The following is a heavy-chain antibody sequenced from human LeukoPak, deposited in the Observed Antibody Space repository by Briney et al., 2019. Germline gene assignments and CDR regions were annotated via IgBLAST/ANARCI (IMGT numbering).Heavy chain of an antibody. J-gene: IGHJ4*02. V-gene: IGHV4-61*01. CDR3: ARNGGNSDFDY. CDR1: GDSVSSSSYY. D-gene: IGHD4-23*01. CDR2: IYYSGSI. Sequence: SETLSLTCTVSGDSVSSSSYYWSWVRQPPGKGLEWIGYIYYSGSINYNPSLKSRVTISVDSSKNQFSLELSSVTAADTAVYYCARNGGNSDFDYWGQGTLVTVSS.